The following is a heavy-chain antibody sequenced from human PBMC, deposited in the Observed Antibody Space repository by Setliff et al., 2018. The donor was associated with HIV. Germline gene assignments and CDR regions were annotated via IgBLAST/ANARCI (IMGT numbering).Heavy chain of an antibody. CDR3: ARDHGMWDYGGNSLLREYFQQ. J-gene: IGHJ1*01. Sequence: SVKVSCKASGGTVSSYAINWVRQAPGQGLEWMGGIIPIFGPANYAQKFQDRVTITTDESTSTAYMELSSLRSDDTAVYYCARDHGMWDYGGNSLLREYFQQWGQGTLVTVSS. V-gene: IGHV1-69*05. CDR2: IIPIFGPA. D-gene: IGHD4-17*01. CDR1: GGTVSSYA.